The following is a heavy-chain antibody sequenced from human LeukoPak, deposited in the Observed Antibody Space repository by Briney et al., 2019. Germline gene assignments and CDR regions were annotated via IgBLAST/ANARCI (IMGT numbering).Heavy chain of an antibody. D-gene: IGHD4/OR15-4a*01. Sequence: GGSLRLSCAASGFTVSRKYMSWVRQAPGKGLEWVAVIYTDGSTYYAESVKGRFTISRDNSKNTLYLQMNSLRAEDMAVYYCALDYGDLWGQGTLVTVSS. V-gene: IGHV3-53*01. CDR1: GFTVSRKY. J-gene: IGHJ5*02. CDR2: IYTDGST. CDR3: ALDYGDL.